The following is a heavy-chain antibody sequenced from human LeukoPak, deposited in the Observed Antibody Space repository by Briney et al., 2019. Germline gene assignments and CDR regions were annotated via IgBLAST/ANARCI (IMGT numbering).Heavy chain of an antibody. CDR2: IYYSGST. D-gene: IGHD3-22*01. V-gene: IGHV4-39*01. J-gene: IGHJ1*01. Sequence: SETLSLTCTISGGSISSSSYYWDWIRQYPGKGLEWLGTIYYSGSTYYNASLKSRLFISVDTSNNQFPLRLSFVTAADTAVYYCARRRYYDDTGYLDWGQGTLITVSS. CDR1: GGSISSSSYY. CDR3: ARRRYYDDTGYLD.